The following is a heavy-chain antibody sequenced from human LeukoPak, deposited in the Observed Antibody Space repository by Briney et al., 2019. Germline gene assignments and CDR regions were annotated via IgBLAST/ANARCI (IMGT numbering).Heavy chain of an antibody. D-gene: IGHD3-22*01. CDR2: IYSGGST. J-gene: IGHJ6*02. CDR3: ARGPHYYDSSGYYYYYGMDV. CDR1: GFTVSSNY. V-gene: IGHV3-53*01. Sequence: GGSLRLSCAASGFTVSSNYMSWVRQAPGKGLEWVSVIYSGGSTYYADSVKGRFTISRDNSKNTLYLQMNSLRAEDTAAYYCARGPHYYDSSGYYYYYGMDVWGQGTTVTVSS.